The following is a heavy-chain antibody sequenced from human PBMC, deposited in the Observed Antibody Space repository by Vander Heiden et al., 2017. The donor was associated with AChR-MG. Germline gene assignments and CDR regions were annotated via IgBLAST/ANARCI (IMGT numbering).Heavy chain of an antibody. CDR2: ISSNRRTI. CDR3: AREGVTTDY. CDR1: GFTFSSYN. D-gene: IGHD4-17*01. J-gene: IGHJ4*02. V-gene: IGHV3-48*02. Sequence: EVQLVESGGGLVQPGGSLRLSCAASGFTFSSYNMNWVRQAPGKGLEWVSYISSNRRTIYYADSVKGRFTISRDNAKNSLYLQMNSLGDEDTAVYYCAREGVTTDYWGQGTLVTVSS.